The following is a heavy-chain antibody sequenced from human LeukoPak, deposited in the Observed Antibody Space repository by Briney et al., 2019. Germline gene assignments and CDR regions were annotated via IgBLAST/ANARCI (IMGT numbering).Heavy chain of an antibody. D-gene: IGHD2-2*01. J-gene: IGHJ4*02. CDR2: I. V-gene: IGHV3-21*01. CDR3: ARAPTVLVGYCSSSSCQADY. Sequence: GGSLRLSCAGSGFTFSRFSMYWVRQTPGKGLECVSSIYDADSVTGRFTISRDNAENSLYLQMNSLRVEDTAVYYCARAPTVLVGYCSSSSCQADYWGQGTLVTVSS. CDR1: GFTFSRFS.